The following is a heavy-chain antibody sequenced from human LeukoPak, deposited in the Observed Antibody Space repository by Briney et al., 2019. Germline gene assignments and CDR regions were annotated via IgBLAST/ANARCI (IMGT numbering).Heavy chain of an antibody. CDR2: IYPGDSDT. CDR1: GYSFTNYW. CDR3: ARGQLLYYYYYGMDV. Sequence: GESLKISCKGSGYSFTNYWIGWVRQMPGKGLEWMGIIYPGDSDTRYSPSFQGQVTISADKSISTAYLQWSSLKASDTAMYYCARGQLLYYYYYGMDVWGQGTTVTVSS. D-gene: IGHD2-2*02. J-gene: IGHJ6*02. V-gene: IGHV5-51*01.